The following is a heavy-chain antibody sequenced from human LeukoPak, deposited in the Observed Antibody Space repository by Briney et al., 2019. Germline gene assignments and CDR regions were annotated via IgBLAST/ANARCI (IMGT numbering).Heavy chain of an antibody. D-gene: IGHD3-10*02. CDR2: ISSSSSYI. V-gene: IGHV3-21*01. Sequence: PGGSLRLSCAASGFTFCSYSMNWVRQAPGKGLEWVSSISSSSSYIYYADSVKGRFTISRYNAKNSLYLQMNSLRAEDTAVYYCVRDPRFMELGCSGTCYMDVWGKGTTVTVSS. J-gene: IGHJ6*03. CDR1: GFTFCSYS. CDR3: VRDPRFMELGCSGTCYMDV.